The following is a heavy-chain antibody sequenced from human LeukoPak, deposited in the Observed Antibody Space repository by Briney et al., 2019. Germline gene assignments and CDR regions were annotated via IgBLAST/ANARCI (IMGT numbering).Heavy chain of an antibody. D-gene: IGHD3-9*01. CDR3: ARGPPERLRDILTGYYSY. V-gene: IGHV3-33*01. Sequence: GRSLRLSCAASGFTFSSYGMHWVRQAPGKGLEWAAVIWYDGSNKYYADSVKGRFTISRDNSKNTLYLQMNSLRAEDTAVYYCARGPPERLRDILTGYYSYWGQGTLVTVSS. J-gene: IGHJ4*02. CDR1: GFTFSSYG. CDR2: IWYDGSNK.